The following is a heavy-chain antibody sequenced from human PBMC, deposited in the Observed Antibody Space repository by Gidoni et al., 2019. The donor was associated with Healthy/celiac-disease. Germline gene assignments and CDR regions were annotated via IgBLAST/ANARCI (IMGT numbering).Heavy chain of an antibody. Sequence: VQLVQSGAEVEKPGSAVKVPCKASGGTIRSYDISWVRQAPGPGLEWMGGIIPIVGTANYAQKFQGRVTFTADESTSTAYMELSSLRSEDTAVYYCAGVIGYCSSTSCQYDAFDIWGQGTMVTVSS. CDR3: AGVIGYCSSTSCQYDAFDI. V-gene: IGHV1-69*01. CDR1: GGTIRSYD. CDR2: IIPIVGTA. J-gene: IGHJ3*02. D-gene: IGHD2-2*03.